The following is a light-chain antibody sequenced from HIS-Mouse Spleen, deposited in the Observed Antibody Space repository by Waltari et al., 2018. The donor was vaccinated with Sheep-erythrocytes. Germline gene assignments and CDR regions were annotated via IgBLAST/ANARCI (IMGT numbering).Light chain of an antibody. J-gene: IGLJ1*01. V-gene: IGLV3-25*03. CDR3: QSADSSGTYV. CDR2: KDS. CDR1: ASPKKN. Sequence: SYELTQPPSVSVSPGQTARTTCSGDASPKKNACWYQQKPGQAPVLVIYKDSERPSGIPERFSGSSSGTTVTLTISGVQAEDEADYYCQSADSSGTYVFGTGTKVTVL.